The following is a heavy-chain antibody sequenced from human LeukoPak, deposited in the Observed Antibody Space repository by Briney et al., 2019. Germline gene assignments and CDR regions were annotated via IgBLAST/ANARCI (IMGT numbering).Heavy chain of an antibody. V-gene: IGHV4-59*08. CDR2: IYYSGGT. CDR1: GGSISSYY. CDR3: ARLDEGDFFDY. D-gene: IGHD2-2*03. J-gene: IGHJ4*02. Sequence: SETLSLTCTVSGGSISSYYWSWIRQPPGKGLEWIGYIYYSGGTNYNPSLKSRVTISVDTSKNQFSLKLSSVTAADTAVYYCARLDEGDFFDYWGQGTLVTVPS.